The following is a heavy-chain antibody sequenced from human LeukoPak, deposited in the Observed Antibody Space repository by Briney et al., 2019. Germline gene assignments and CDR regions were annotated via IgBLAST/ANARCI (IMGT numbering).Heavy chain of an antibody. Sequence: GGSLRLSCAASGFTFRSYWMTWVRQAPGKGLEWGAQISPDGREKSYAESVKGRFTISRDNAKNSLHLPMNNLRVEDTAVYFCARDPYINAFDIWGQGTMVTVSS. D-gene: IGHD1-14*01. CDR3: ARDPYINAFDI. CDR1: GFTFRSYW. V-gene: IGHV3-7*01. CDR2: ISPDGREK. J-gene: IGHJ3*02.